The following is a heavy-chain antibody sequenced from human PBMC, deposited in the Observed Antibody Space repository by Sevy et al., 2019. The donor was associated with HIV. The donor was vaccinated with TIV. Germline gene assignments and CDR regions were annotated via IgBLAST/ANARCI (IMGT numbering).Heavy chain of an antibody. CDR2: TRHDETAK. CDR3: ARDGVYYGMDV. J-gene: IGHJ6*02. V-gene: IGHV3-30*02. CDR1: GFNFAIYG. D-gene: IGHD3-10*01. Sequence: GGSLRLSCAVSGFNFAIYGFHWVRQAPGKGLEWVANTRHDETAKYYVDSVKGRFTVSRDNSKNTVFLQMNSLTPDDTGTYYCARDGVYYGMDVWGLWTTVTVSS.